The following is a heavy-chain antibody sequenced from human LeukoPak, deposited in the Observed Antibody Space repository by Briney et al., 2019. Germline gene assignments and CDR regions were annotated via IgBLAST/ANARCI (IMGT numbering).Heavy chain of an antibody. Sequence: GESLRLSCAASGFTFSDYYMSWIRQAPGKGLEWVSYISSSGSTIYYADSVKGRFTISRDNAKNSLYLQMNSLRAEDTAVYYCARDLNVIAAGPGLMDVWGKGTTVTISS. CDR2: ISSSGSTI. D-gene: IGHD6-13*01. CDR3: ARDLNVIAAGPGLMDV. J-gene: IGHJ6*04. V-gene: IGHV3-11*01. CDR1: GFTFSDYY.